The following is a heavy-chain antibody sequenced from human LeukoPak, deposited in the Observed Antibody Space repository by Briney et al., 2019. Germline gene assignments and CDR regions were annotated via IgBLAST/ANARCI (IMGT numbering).Heavy chain of an antibody. D-gene: IGHD4-17*01. CDR2: IYSGGST. Sequence: GGSLRLSCAASGFTVSSNYMSWVRQAPGKGLEWVSVIYSGGSTYYADSVKGRFTISRDNSKNTLYLQMNSLRAEDTAVYYCAGGIGPTVTTRFDYWGQGTLVTVSS. CDR3: AGGIGPTVTTRFDY. CDR1: GFTVSSNY. J-gene: IGHJ4*02. V-gene: IGHV3-53*01.